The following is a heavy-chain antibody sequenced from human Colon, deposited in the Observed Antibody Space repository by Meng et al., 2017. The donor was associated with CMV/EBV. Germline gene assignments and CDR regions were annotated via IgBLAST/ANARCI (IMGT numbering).Heavy chain of an antibody. V-gene: IGHV3-72*01. J-gene: IGHJ4*02. D-gene: IGHD1-26*01. CDR2: TRNKANSYTT. CDR1: GFTFRDHY. CDR3: AREVGAFDY. Sequence: SCAASGFTFRDHYMDWVRPAPGKGLGWVGRTRNKANSYTTEYAASVKGRFTVSRDELENSLYLQMNSLKTEDTAVYYCAREVGAFDYWGQGILVTVSS.